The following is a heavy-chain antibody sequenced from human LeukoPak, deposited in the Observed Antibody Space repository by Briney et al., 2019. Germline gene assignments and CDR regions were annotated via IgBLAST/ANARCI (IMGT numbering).Heavy chain of an antibody. V-gene: IGHV3-23*01. CDR3: AKEISSQRITIFGVVDY. J-gene: IGHJ4*02. CDR1: GFTFSSHS. D-gene: IGHD3-3*01. Sequence: GGSLRLSCAASGFTFSSHSMNWVRQAPGKGLEWVSAISAGGGSTYYAYSVKGRFTISRDNSKNTLYLQMNSLRAEDTAVYYCAKEISSQRITIFGVVDYWGQGTLVTVSS. CDR2: ISAGGGST.